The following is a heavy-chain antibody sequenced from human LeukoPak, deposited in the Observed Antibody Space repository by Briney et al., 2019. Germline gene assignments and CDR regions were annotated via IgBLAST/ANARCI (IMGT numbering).Heavy chain of an antibody. J-gene: IGHJ4*02. CDR3: ARGYEIDS. CDR1: GFTFSTYW. CDR2: IKQDGSEK. D-gene: IGHD3-16*01. V-gene: IGHV3-7*01. Sequence: GGSLRLSCAASGFTFSTYWMNWVRQAPGKGLERVANIKQDGSEKNYVDSVRGRFTISRDNAKNSLYLQMNSLRAEDTAVYYCARGYEIDSWGQGTPVTVSS.